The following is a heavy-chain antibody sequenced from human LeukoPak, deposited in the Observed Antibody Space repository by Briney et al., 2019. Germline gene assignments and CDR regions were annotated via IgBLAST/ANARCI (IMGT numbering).Heavy chain of an antibody. V-gene: IGHV3-48*02. CDR3: VRDPDALDF. CDR2: IRSSGSPI. J-gene: IGHJ4*02. CDR1: GFTFSSYS. Sequence: GGSLRLPCAASGFTFSSYSMNWVPQAPGRGLEWVSYIRSSGSPIYYADSVRGRFTISRDNVKNSLYLQMNSLRDEDTAVYYCVRDPDALDFWGQGTPVTVSS.